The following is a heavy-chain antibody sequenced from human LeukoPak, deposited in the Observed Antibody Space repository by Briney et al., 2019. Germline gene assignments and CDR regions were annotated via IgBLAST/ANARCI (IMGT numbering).Heavy chain of an antibody. J-gene: IGHJ4*02. Sequence: EGSLRLSCAASGFTFSNYGMHWVRQAAGKGLEWVSFIRSDGGEEYYADSVKGRFTISRDNSKNRLYLQMNSLRPEDTAIYYCAKDQAGGWGQGTLVTVSS. D-gene: IGHD4-23*01. CDR3: AKDQAGG. V-gene: IGHV3-30*02. CDR1: GFTFSNYG. CDR2: IRSDGGEE.